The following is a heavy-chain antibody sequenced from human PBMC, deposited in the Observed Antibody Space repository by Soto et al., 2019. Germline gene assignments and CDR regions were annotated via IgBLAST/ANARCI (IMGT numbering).Heavy chain of an antibody. CDR1: GYPFTGDY. J-gene: IGHJ4*02. V-gene: IGHV1-2*02. D-gene: IGHD4-17*01. CDR3: ARGDTTVTTLTSLY. Sequence: QVQLVQSGAEVKKPGASVKVSCKASGYPFTGDYMHWVRQAPGQGLEWMGWINPRNGDTKYAQKFQGRVTMTRDTSISTEYMELSGLRSDDTAVYYCARGDTTVTTLTSLYWGQGTLVTVSS. CDR2: INPRNGDT.